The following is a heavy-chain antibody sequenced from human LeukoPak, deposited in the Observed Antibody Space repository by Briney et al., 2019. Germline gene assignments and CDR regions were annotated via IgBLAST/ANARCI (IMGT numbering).Heavy chain of an antibody. CDR1: GFTFSTYS. J-gene: IGHJ4*02. Sequence: GGSLRLSCAASGFTFSTYSMIWVRQAPGKGLEWVSFISSSSSSIYYADSVKGRFTISRDNAKDSLYLQMNSLRAEDTAVYYCARRGYCSGGSCYRRGGYWGQGTLVTVSS. D-gene: IGHD2-15*01. V-gene: IGHV3-48*01. CDR2: ISSSSSSI. CDR3: ARRGYCSGGSCYRRGGY.